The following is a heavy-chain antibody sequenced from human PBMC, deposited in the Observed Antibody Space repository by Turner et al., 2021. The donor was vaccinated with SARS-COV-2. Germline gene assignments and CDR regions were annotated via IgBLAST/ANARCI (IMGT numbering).Heavy chain of an antibody. CDR2: ISSTSSFI. Sequence: EVQLVESGGGLVKPGGSPRLSCAASGFTFSSYSMNWVRQAPGKGLEWVSSISSTSSFIYYADSVKGRFTISRDNAKNSLYLQMNSLRAEDTAVYYCARAEEHSREWLVPKIPFDIWGQGTMVTVSS. CDR1: GFTFSSYS. D-gene: IGHD6-19*01. V-gene: IGHV3-21*02. J-gene: IGHJ3*02. CDR3: ARAEEHSREWLVPKIPFDI.